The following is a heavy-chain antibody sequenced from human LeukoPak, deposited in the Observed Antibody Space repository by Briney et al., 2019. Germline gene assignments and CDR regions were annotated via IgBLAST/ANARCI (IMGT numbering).Heavy chain of an antibody. CDR3: ARVSGVVDY. CDR2: IYYSGST. J-gene: IGHJ4*02. V-gene: IGHV4-39*01. CDR1: GGSISSGDYY. D-gene: IGHD3-3*01. Sequence: PSETLSLTCTVSGGSISSGDYYWGWIRQPPGKGLEWIGSIYYSGSTYYNPSLKSRVTISVDTSKNQFSLKLSSVTAADTAVYYCARVSGVVDYWGQGTLVTVSS.